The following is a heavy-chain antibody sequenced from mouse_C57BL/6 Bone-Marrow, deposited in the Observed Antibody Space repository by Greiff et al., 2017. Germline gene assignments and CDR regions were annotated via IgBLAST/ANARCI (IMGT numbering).Heavy chain of an antibody. V-gene: IGHV2-2*01. CDR3: ARNSFYYYGSSYDWYVDV. D-gene: IGHD1-1*01. J-gene: IGHJ1*03. Sequence: VQLQQSGPGLVQPSQSLSITCTVSGFSLTSYGVHWVRQSPGKGLEWLGVIWSGGSTDYKAAFLSRLGISKDNSKSQVFFKMNSLQADDTAIYYCARNSFYYYGSSYDWYVDVWGTGTTVTVSS. CDR1: GFSLTSYG. CDR2: IWSGGST.